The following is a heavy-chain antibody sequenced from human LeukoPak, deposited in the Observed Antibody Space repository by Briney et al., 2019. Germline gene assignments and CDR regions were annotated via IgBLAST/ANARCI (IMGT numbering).Heavy chain of an antibody. CDR3: AREPGGITTYAFDI. Sequence: GGSLRLSCAASGFTFSSYAMHWVRQAPGKGLEWVAVISYDGSNKYYADSVKGRFTISRDNSKNTLYLQMNSLRAEDTAVYYCAREPGGITTYAFDIWGQGTMVTVSS. D-gene: IGHD3-10*01. V-gene: IGHV3-30*04. CDR2: ISYDGSNK. CDR1: GFTFSSYA. J-gene: IGHJ3*02.